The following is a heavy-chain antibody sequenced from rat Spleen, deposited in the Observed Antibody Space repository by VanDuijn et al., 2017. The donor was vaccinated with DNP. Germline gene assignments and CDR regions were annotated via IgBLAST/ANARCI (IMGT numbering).Heavy chain of an antibody. J-gene: IGHJ4*01. Sequence: EVQLVESGGGLVQPGRSLKLSCVASGFTFSDFAMAWVLQAPTKGLEWVATISTSGGSTYYRDSVKGRFTISRDNAKSTLYLQMNSLRSEDTATYYCTRGGITTDYAMDAWGQGTSVTVSS. CDR3: TRGGITTDYAMDA. CDR2: ISTSGGST. CDR1: GFTFSDFA. D-gene: IGHD1-10*01. V-gene: IGHV5S23*01.